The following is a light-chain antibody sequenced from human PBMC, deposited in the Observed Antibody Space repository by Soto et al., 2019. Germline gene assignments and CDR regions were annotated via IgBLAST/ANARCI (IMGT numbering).Light chain of an antibody. V-gene: IGKV3-15*01. CDR2: GAS. CDR1: QSISNN. Sequence: EIVMTQSPATLSVSPGERATLSCRASQSISNNLAWYQQKVGQAPRLLISGASTRATGIPARFSGSGSGTEFTITLSSLQSEDFAIYYCQQYHHWPPLTFGGGTKVEIK. CDR3: QQYHHWPPLT. J-gene: IGKJ4*01.